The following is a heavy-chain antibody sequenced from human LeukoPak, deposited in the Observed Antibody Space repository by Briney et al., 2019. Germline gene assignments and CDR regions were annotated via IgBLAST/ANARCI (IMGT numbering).Heavy chain of an antibody. CDR2: IRSSSSYI. V-gene: IGHV3-21*01. CDR1: GFTFSSYS. CDR3: ARDQDSTRIFDY. Sequence: GGSLRLSCAASGFTFSSYSMNWVRQAPGKGLGWVSSIRSSSSYIYYADSVKGRFTISRDNAKNSLYLQMNSLRAEDTAVYYCARDQDSTRIFDYWGQGTLVTVSS. D-gene: IGHD2-2*01. J-gene: IGHJ4*02.